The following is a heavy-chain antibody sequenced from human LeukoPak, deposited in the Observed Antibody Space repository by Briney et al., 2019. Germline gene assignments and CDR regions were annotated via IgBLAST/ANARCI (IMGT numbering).Heavy chain of an antibody. Sequence: PGGSLRLSCAASGFTFSSYAMHWVRQAPGKGLEWVAVISYDGSNKYYADSVKGRFTISRDNSKNTLYLQMNSLRAEDTAVYYCARAIAAAVPYWGQGTLVTVSS. CDR1: GFTFSSYA. J-gene: IGHJ4*02. CDR3: ARAIAAAVPY. D-gene: IGHD6-13*01. V-gene: IGHV3-30*04. CDR2: ISYDGSNK.